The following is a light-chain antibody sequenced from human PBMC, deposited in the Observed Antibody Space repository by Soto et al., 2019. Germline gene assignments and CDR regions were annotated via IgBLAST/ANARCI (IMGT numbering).Light chain of an antibody. J-gene: IGKJ4*01. CDR1: QSVSSY. CDR3: QQRSNWP. V-gene: IGKV3-11*01. CDR2: DAS. Sequence: EIVLTQSPATLSLSPGERATLSCRASQSVSSYLAWYQQKPGQAPRRLIYDASNRATGIPARFSGSGSGTDFTLTIGSLEPEDFAVYYCQQRSNWPFGGGTKVEIK.